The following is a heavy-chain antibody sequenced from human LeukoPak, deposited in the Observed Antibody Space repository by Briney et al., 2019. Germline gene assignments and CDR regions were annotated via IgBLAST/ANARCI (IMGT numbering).Heavy chain of an antibody. V-gene: IGHV3-23*01. J-gene: IGHJ4*02. CDR2: ISGSGGST. Sequence: GGSLRLSCAASGFTFSSYAMSWVRQAPGKGLEWVSAISGSGGSTYYADSVKGRFTISRDNSKNTLYLQMNSLRAEDTAVDYCAKDATIFGVVIRYFDYWGQGTLVTVSS. CDR3: AKDATIFGVVIRYFDY. CDR1: GFTFSSYA. D-gene: IGHD3-3*01.